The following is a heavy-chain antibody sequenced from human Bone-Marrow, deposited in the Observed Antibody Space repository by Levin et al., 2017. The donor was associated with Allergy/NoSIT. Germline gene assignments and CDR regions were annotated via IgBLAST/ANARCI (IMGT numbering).Heavy chain of an antibody. V-gene: IGHV4-38-2*01. CDR3: ARAGMITFGGSHFDY. J-gene: IGHJ4*02. Sequence: PSQTLSLTFGFSFYSIINFYNWGWIRQSPGKGLEWIASIYHSGSTYYNPSLKSRVTISVDTSKNQFSLKLSSLTAADTAVYYCARAGMITFGGSHFDYWGQGALVTVSS. D-gene: IGHD3-16*01. CDR2: IYHSGST. CDR1: FYSIINFYN.